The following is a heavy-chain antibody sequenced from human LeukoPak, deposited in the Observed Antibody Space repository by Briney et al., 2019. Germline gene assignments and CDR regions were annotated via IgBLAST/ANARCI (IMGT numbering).Heavy chain of an antibody. CDR2: INMDGSST. V-gene: IGHV3-74*01. CDR3: ARVRPEQQAKGYYFDY. CDR1: GFTFSSYG. D-gene: IGHD6-13*01. Sequence: GGSLRLSCAASGFTFSSYGMSWVRQVPGKGLVWVSRINMDGSSTDYADSVKGRFTVSRDNAKNTLYLQMNSLRAEDTAVYYCARVRPEQQAKGYYFDYWGQGTLVTVSS. J-gene: IGHJ4*02.